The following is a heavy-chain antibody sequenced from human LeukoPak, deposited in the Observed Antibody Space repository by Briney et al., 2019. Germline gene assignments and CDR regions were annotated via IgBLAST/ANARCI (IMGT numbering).Heavy chain of an antibody. CDR1: GGSISSYY. Sequence: SETLSLTCTVSGGSISSYYWSWIRQPAGKGLEWIGRFSASGTTNYNPSLKSRLTISVDKSRNQFSLKLSSVSAADTAVYYCARDDGSGWFDPWGQGTLVTVSS. CDR2: FSASGTT. D-gene: IGHD1-26*01. J-gene: IGHJ5*02. CDR3: ARDDGSGWFDP. V-gene: IGHV4-4*07.